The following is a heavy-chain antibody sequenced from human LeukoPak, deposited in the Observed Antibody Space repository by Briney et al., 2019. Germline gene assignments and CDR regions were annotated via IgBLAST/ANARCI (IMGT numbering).Heavy chain of an antibody. V-gene: IGHV4-38-2*02. Sequence: SETLSLTCIVSGYSIISDYFWGWVRQPPGKGPEWIGSIFHSGSVYYNPSLKSRVTISIDPSKNRFSLKLTSVTAADTAIYYCARVVASTSIDSWGQGTLVTVSS. D-gene: IGHD2-15*01. CDR3: ARVVASTSIDS. CDR2: IFHSGSV. CDR1: GYSIISDYF. J-gene: IGHJ4*02.